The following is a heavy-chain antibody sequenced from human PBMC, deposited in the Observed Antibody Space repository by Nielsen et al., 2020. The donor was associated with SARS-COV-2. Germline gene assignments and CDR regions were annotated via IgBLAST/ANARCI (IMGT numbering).Heavy chain of an antibody. Sequence: ASVKVSCKASGYTFTSYGISWVRQAPGQGLEWMGWISAYNGNTNYAQKLQGRVTMTTDTSTSTAYMELRSLRSDDTAVYYCARFVTTVTRSLDAFDIWGQGTMVNVSS. V-gene: IGHV1-18*01. CDR3: ARFVTTVTRSLDAFDI. CDR2: ISAYNGNT. J-gene: IGHJ3*02. CDR1: GYTFTSYG. D-gene: IGHD4-17*01.